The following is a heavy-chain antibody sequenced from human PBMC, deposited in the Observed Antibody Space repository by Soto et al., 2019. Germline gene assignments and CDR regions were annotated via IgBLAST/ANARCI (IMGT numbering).Heavy chain of an antibody. CDR1: GGTFSSYA. CDR3: ARDVNWNDEEVYYFDY. Sequence: GASVKVSCKASGGTFSSYASSWVRQAPGQGLEWMGGIIPIFATADYAQKFQGRVTITADESTSTAYMELSSLRSEDTAVYYCARDVNWNDEEVYYFDYWGQGTLVTVSS. J-gene: IGHJ4*02. CDR2: IIPIFATA. V-gene: IGHV1-69*13. D-gene: IGHD1-20*01.